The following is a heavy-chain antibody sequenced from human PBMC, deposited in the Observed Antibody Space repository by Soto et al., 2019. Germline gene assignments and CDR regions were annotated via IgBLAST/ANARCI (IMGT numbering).Heavy chain of an antibody. CDR3: ARDPSSSSGPGAYYYYYGMDV. J-gene: IGHJ6*02. CDR1: GGSISSYY. CDR2: IYTSGST. V-gene: IGHV4-4*07. Sequence: QVQLQESGPGLVKPSETLSLTCTVSGGSISSYYWCWIRQPAGKGLEWIGRIYTSGSTNYNPSLESRVAVSVATSKNQFSLKLSSVTAADTAVYYCARDPSSSSGPGAYYYYYGMDVWGQGTTVTVS. D-gene: IGHD6-6*01.